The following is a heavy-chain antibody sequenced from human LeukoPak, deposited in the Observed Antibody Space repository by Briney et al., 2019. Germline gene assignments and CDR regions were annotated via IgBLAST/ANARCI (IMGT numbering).Heavy chain of an antibody. CDR2: IYYSGST. D-gene: IGHD2-15*01. CDR1: GGSISSYY. Sequence: PSETLSLTCTVSGGSISSYYWSWIRQPPGKGLEWIGYIYYSGSTNYNPSLKSRVTISVDTSKNQFSLKLSSVTAADTAVYYCVSVGYCSGGSCPYGMDVWGQGTTVTVSS. V-gene: IGHV4-59*08. CDR3: VSVGYCSGGSCPYGMDV. J-gene: IGHJ6*02.